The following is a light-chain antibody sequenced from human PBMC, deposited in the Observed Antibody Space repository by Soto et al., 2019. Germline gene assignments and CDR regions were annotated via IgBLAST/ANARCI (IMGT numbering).Light chain of an antibody. CDR1: QGISSY. CDR2: AAS. J-gene: IGKJ3*01. Sequence: DIQMTQSPSSLSASVGDRVTISCRASQGISSYLAWYQQKPGKAPRLLIYAASSLQSGVSFRFTGSGPGTDFTLTISSLQPEDVATYYCQNYNWPPFTFGPGTKVDIK. CDR3: QNYNWPPFT. V-gene: IGKV1-27*01.